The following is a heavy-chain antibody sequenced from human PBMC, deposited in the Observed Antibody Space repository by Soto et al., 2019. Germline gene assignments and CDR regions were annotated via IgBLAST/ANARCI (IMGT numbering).Heavy chain of an antibody. Sequence: GGSLRLSCAASGFTFSSYWMHWVRQAPGKGLVWVSRINSDGSSTSYADSVKGRFTISRDNAKNTLYLQMNSLRAEDTAVYYCARVGATPYYYYGMDVWGQGTTVTV. J-gene: IGHJ6*02. V-gene: IGHV3-74*01. CDR2: INSDGSST. CDR1: GFTFSSYW. CDR3: ARVGATPYYYYGMDV. D-gene: IGHD1-26*01.